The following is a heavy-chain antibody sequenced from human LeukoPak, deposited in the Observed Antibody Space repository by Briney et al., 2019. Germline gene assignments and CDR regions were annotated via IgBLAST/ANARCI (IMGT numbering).Heavy chain of an antibody. D-gene: IGHD3-10*01. Sequence: GGSLRLSCAASGFTFSSYAMSWVRQAPGKGLEWVSAVTASAGNTYYADPLKGRFTISRDNSKNTLYLQVNSLRAEDTAVYYCAKGDYYGSGSTFKNGMGVWGQGTTVTVSS. CDR2: VTASAGNT. J-gene: IGHJ6*02. V-gene: IGHV3-23*01. CDR1: GFTFSSYA. CDR3: AKGDYYGSGSTFKNGMGV.